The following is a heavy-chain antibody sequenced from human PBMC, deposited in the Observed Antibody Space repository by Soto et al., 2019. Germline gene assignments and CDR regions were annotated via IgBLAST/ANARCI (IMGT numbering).Heavy chain of an antibody. J-gene: IGHJ5*02. D-gene: IGHD6-13*01. V-gene: IGHV3-30-3*01. CDR3: ARDTQTGIAAAGSIAWWFDP. CDR1: GFTFSSYA. CDR2: ISYDGSNK. Sequence: GGSLRLSCAASGFTFSSYAKHWVRQAPGKGLEWVAVISYDGSNKYYADSVEGRFTISRDNSKNTLYLQMNSLRAEDTAVYYCARDTQTGIAAAGSIAWWFDPWGQGTLVTVSS.